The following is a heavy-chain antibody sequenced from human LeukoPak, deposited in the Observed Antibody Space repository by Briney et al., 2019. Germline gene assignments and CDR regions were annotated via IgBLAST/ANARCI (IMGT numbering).Heavy chain of an antibody. V-gene: IGHV3-7*01. CDR1: GFSFSTYW. CDR2: IRPDGSEK. D-gene: IGHD3-10*01. Sequence: GGSLRLSCEPSGFSFSTYWISWVRQAPGKGLEWVANIRPDGSEKYYVDSVKGRFTISRDIAKQSVFLQMTSLRVEDTAVYYCARLSAMVRGPEDIFYFEYWGLGTLVTVSS. CDR3: ARLSAMVRGPEDIFYFEY. J-gene: IGHJ4*02.